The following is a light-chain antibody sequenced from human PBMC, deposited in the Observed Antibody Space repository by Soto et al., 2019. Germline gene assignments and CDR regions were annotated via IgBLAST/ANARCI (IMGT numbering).Light chain of an antibody. J-gene: IGKJ2*01. CDR3: HRFGTSPRAFT. V-gene: IGKV3-20*01. CDR2: GAS. Sequence: ESMLTQSPGTLSLSPGERATLSCRASQSVSTRYLAWYQQKPGQAPRLLIYGASIRATGIPDRFSGSGSGKAFPLTISRLELEVFAVYYCHRFGTSPRAFTLGRGTKLEI. CDR1: QSVSTRY.